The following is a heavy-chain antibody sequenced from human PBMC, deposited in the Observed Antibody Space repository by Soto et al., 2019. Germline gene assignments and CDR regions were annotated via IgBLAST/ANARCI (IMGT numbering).Heavy chain of an antibody. D-gene: IGHD1-26*01. J-gene: IGHJ4*02. Sequence: QVHLVQSGAEVKKPGSSVKVSCRTSGSSDRKYAIGWVRQDPGQGLEWMGLINPFYDTTNYAQKFQGRVTITADQSKGTSYLEVSSLRSEDTAVYYCARDVARSGSDLDHWGQGTLVTVSS. CDR2: INPFYDTT. CDR1: GSSDRKYA. CDR3: ARDVARSGSDLDH. V-gene: IGHV1-69*01.